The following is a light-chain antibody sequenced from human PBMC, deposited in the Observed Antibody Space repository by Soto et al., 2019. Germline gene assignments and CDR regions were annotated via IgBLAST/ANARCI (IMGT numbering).Light chain of an antibody. CDR3: QQFGSSPLYT. CDR2: GAS. CDR1: QSVSSTY. Sequence: EIVLTQSPGTLSLSPGERVTLSCRASQSVSSTYLAWYQQKPGQAPRLLIYGASSRATGIPDRFSGSGSGTDFTLTISRLEPEDFAVHYCQQFGSSPLYTFGQGTKLEIK. V-gene: IGKV3-20*01. J-gene: IGKJ2*01.